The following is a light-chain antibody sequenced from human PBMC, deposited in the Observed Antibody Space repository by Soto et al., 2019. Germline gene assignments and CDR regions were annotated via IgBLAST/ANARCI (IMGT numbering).Light chain of an antibody. Sequence: QSALTQPASVSGSPGQPITISCTGTSMDVGSYNLVSWYQQPPGKAPKLMIFEVSKRPSGVSNRFSGSKSGNTASLTISGLQAEDEADYYCCSYAGSSTFWVFGGGTKLTVL. J-gene: IGLJ3*02. CDR3: CSYAGSSTFWV. CDR1: SMDVGSYNL. V-gene: IGLV2-23*02. CDR2: EVS.